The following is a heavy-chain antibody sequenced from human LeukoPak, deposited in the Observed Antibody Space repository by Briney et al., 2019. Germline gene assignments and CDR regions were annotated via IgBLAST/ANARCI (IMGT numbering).Heavy chain of an antibody. CDR1: GFTFSSYA. CDR3: ARLLGYYYDSSGYEDAFDI. CDR2: IWYDGSNK. D-gene: IGHD3-22*01. Sequence: GGSLRLSCAASGFTFSSYAMSWVRQAPGKGLEWVAVIWYDGSNKYYADSVKGRFTISRDNSKNTLYLQMNSLRAEDTAVYYCARLLGYYYDSSGYEDAFDIWGQGTMVTVSS. J-gene: IGHJ3*02. V-gene: IGHV3-33*08.